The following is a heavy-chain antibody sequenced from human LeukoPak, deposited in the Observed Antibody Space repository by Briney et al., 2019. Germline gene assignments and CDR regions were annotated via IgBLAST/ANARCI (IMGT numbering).Heavy chain of an antibody. J-gene: IGHJ4*02. D-gene: IGHD3-22*01. V-gene: IGHV3-11*01. Sequence: GGSLRLSCAASGFTFSDYYMSWIRQAPGKGLEWVSYISSSGSTIYYADSVKGRFTISRDNAKNSLYLQMNSLRAEDTAVYYCARDRHYYDSSGYFPAFAYWAREPWSPSP. CDR1: GFTFSDYY. CDR3: ARDRHYYDSSGYFPAFAY. CDR2: ISSSGSTI.